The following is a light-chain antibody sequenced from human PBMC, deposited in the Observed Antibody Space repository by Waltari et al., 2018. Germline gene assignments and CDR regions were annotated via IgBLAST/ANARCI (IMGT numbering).Light chain of an antibody. V-gene: IGKV3-20*01. Sequence: EIVVTQSPHTLSVSTGERATLSRRDSETIDSSYLAWYQQKPGQAPRLLIFGDSSRALGTPDTFSGSGSGTDFTLTISRVEPEDFAMYFCQHFGTSPLTFGQGTRLEIK. CDR1: ETIDSSY. J-gene: IGKJ5*01. CDR2: GDS. CDR3: QHFGTSPLT.